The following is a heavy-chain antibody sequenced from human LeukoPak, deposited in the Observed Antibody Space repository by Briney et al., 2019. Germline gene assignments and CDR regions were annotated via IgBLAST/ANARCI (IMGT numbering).Heavy chain of an antibody. CDR1: GFTFSSYG. D-gene: IGHD3-9*01. V-gene: IGHV3-30*18. CDR2: ISYAGSNK. Sequence: GGTLRLSCAASGFTFSSYGMPWVRQAPGKGLEWVAVISYAGSNKYYADSVKGRFTISRDNSNNTLYLQMNSLRAEDTAVYYCAKDRVGYDILTGYYNYFDYWGQGTLVAVTS. CDR3: AKDRVGYDILTGYYNYFDY. J-gene: IGHJ4*02.